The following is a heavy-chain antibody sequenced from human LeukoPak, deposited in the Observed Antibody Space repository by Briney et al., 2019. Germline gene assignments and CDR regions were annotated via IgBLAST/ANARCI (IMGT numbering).Heavy chain of an antibody. J-gene: IGHJ4*02. V-gene: IGHV3-48*04. CDR2: ISRNGSTI. D-gene: IGHD3-16*02. CDR1: GFTFSSYC. CDR3: ARGGGVWGSYSYSFDY. Sequence: GGSLRLSCAASGFTFSSYCMSWVRQAPGKGLEWVSYISRNGSTIYYADSVKGRFTISRDNAKNSLYLQMNSLRAEDTAVYYCARGGGVWGSYSYSFDYWGQGTLVTVSS.